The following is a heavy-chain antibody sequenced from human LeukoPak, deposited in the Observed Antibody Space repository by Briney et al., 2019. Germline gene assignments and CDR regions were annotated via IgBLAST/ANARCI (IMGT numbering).Heavy chain of an antibody. J-gene: IGHJ4*02. Sequence: QPGGSLRLSCAASGFTFSSYAMSWVRQAPGKGLEWVSAISGSGVTTYYADSVKGRFTISRDNSKNTLYLQMNSLRAEDTAVYYCAKDRVAASRYGSDFDYRGQGTLVTVSS. CDR3: AKDRVAASRYGSDFDY. CDR2: ISGSGVTT. D-gene: IGHD3-10*01. V-gene: IGHV3-23*01. CDR1: GFTFSSYA.